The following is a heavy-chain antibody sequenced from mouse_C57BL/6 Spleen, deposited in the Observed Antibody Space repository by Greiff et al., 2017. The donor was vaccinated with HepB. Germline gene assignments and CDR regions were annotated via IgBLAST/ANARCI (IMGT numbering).Heavy chain of an antibody. CDR3: ARSPYFYAMDY. D-gene: IGHD2-10*01. CDR2: IYPGSGST. Sequence: GRRQQPGAGRGKAGAAGGRAGKGSGYTVGGWGRRGVERRPGQGLEWIGDIYPGSGSTNYNEKFKSKATLTVDTSSSTAYMQLSSLTSEDSAVYYCARSPYFYAMDYWGQGTSVTVSS. V-gene: IGHV1-55*01. J-gene: IGHJ4*01. CDR1: GYTVGGWG.